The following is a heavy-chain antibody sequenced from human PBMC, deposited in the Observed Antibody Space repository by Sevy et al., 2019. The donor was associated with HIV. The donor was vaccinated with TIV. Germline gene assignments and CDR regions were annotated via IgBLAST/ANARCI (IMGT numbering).Heavy chain of an antibody. V-gene: IGHV4-59*13. CDR1: GGSISSYY. CDR3: ARSRAGSSWRGGYFDY. Sequence: SETLSLTCTVSGGSISSYYWSWIRQPPGKGLEWIGYIYYSGSTNYNPSLKSRVTISVDTSKNQFSLKLSSVTAADTAVYYCARSRAGSSWRGGYFDYWGQGTLVTVSS. D-gene: IGHD6-13*01. CDR2: IYYSGST. J-gene: IGHJ4*02.